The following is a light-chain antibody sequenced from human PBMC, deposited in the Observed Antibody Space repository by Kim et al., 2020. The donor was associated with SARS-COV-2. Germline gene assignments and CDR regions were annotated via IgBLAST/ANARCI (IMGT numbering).Light chain of an antibody. CDR2: DAS. CDR1: QSVGIS. Sequence: HGKGTRHCCKASQSVGISLDWYEQTSGQAPRILIYDASIRANGIPERFSGSGSGRDFNLTIGSLEPRDFASYYCQQRGNWPAALTFGGGTKVEIK. V-gene: IGKV3-11*02. CDR3: QQRGNWPAALT. J-gene: IGKJ4*01.